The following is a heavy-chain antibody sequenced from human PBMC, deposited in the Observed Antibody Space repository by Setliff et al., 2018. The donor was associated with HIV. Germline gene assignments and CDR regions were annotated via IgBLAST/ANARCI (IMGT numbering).Heavy chain of an antibody. D-gene: IGHD3-10*01. J-gene: IGHJ5*02. Sequence: GESLKISCKGSGYRFTSYWIDWVRQTPGKGLEWMGIIYLGDSDTTYSPSFQGQVTISADKSTSTAYLQWTSLKASDSAMYYCASGSGIDWFDPWGQGTLVTVSS. V-gene: IGHV5-51*01. CDR3: ASGSGIDWFDP. CDR1: GYRFTSYW. CDR2: IYLGDSDT.